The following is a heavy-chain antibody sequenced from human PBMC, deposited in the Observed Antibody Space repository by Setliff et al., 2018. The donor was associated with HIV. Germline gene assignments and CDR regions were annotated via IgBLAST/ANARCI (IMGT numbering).Heavy chain of an antibody. CDR1: GFTFSNAW. Sequence: PGGSLRLSCAASGFTFSNAWLSWFRQAPGKGLEWIGNIYYSAGTSYNPSLQSRVSISVDMSKNQFTLKLTSLTAADTAVYYCVRGGFWTGYFNYFDYWGQGSLVTVSS. CDR3: VRGGFWTGYFNYFDY. D-gene: IGHD3-3*01. V-gene: IGHV4-4*02. CDR2: IYYSAGT. J-gene: IGHJ4*02.